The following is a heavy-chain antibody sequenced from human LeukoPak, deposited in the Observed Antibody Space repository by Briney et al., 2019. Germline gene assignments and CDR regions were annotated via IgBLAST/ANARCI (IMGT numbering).Heavy chain of an antibody. Sequence: GGSLRLSCAASGFIFSSYSMSWVRQAPGKGLEWVSAISGSGGSTYYADSVKGRFTISRDNSKNTLYLQMNSLRAEDTAVYYCAKAYYSDTFDYWGQGTLVTVSS. V-gene: IGHV3-23*01. CDR1: GFIFSSYS. J-gene: IGHJ4*02. CDR2: ISGSGGST. CDR3: AKAYYSDTFDY. D-gene: IGHD3-10*01.